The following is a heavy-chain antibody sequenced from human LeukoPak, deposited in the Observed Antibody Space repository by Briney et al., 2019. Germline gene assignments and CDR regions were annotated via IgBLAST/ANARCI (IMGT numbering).Heavy chain of an antibody. Sequence: PSETLSLTCTVSGGSISSGDYYWSWIRQPPGKGLEWIGYIYYSGSTYYNPSLKSRVTISVDTSKNQFSLKLSSVTAADTAVYYCARAGEGSSPRINWFDPWGQGTLVTVSS. CDR3: ARAGEGSSPRINWFDP. CDR1: GGSISSGDYY. V-gene: IGHV4-30-4*08. CDR2: IYYSGST. J-gene: IGHJ5*02. D-gene: IGHD2-2*01.